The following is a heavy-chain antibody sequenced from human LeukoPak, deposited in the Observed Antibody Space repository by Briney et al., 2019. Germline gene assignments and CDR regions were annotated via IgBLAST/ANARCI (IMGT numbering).Heavy chain of an antibody. Sequence: SVKVSCKASGGTFSSYAISWVRQAPGQGLEWMGRIIPIFGTANYAQKFQGRVTITTDESTSTAYMELSSLRSEDTAVYYCARDTLRTDYGDYDYFDYWGQGTLVTVSS. V-gene: IGHV1-69*05. CDR3: ARDTLRTDYGDYDYFDY. J-gene: IGHJ4*02. D-gene: IGHD4-17*01. CDR2: IIPIFGTA. CDR1: GGTFSSYA.